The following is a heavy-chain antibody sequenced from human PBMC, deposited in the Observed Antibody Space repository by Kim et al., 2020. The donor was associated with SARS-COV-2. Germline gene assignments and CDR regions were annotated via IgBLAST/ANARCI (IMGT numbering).Heavy chain of an antibody. CDR1: GFTFSSYG. CDR3: AKESIQAVVTVLYFFDQ. J-gene: IGHJ4*02. Sequence: GGSLRLSCVGSGFTFSSYGMHWVRQAPGKGLEWVAAISQDGRKKYYADSGKGRFTISRDNSKNTLYLQMNSLRAEDTAVYYCAKESIQAVVTVLYFFDQWGQGTLVTVSS. CDR2: ISQDGRKK. D-gene: IGHD2-21*02. V-gene: IGHV3-30*18.